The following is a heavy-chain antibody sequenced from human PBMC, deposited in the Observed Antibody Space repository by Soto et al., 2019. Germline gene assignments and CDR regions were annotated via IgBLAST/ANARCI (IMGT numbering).Heavy chain of an antibody. J-gene: IGHJ5*01. CDR1: GDSVSSSSVT. V-gene: IGHV6-1*01. D-gene: IGHD1-26*01. Sequence: SQTLSLTCAISGDSVSSSSVTWNWIRQSPSRGLEWLGRTYYRSKWYNDYAESVKSRITINPDTSKNQFSLHLNSVTPEDTAVDYCVRLIGNSWLDCWAQGTLVTVSS. CDR3: VRLIGNSWLDC. CDR2: TYYRSKWYN.